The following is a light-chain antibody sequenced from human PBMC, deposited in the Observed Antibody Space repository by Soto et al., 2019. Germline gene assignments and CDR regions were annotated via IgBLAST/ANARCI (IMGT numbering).Light chain of an antibody. CDR3: QEDGSSAWT. V-gene: IGKV3-20*01. CDR2: GAS. Sequence: EIVLTQSPGTLSLSPGERGTLSCRASQSVSSSYLAWYQQKPGQAPRLLIYGASSRATGIPDRFSGSGSVTDFTLTISRLEPEAFAVYYCQEDGSSAWTFGPGTKVEIK. J-gene: IGKJ1*01. CDR1: QSVSSSY.